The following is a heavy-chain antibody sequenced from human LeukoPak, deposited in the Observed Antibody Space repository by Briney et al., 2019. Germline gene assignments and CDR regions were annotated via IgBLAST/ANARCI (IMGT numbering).Heavy chain of an antibody. CDR1: GFTFSSYA. CDR2: IKQDGSEK. V-gene: IGHV3-7*01. Sequence: GGSLRLSCAASGFTFSSYAMSWVRQAPGKGLEWVANIKQDGSEKYYVDSVKGRFTISRDNAKNSLYLQMNSLRAEDTAVYYCAREASIGDYDPWGQGTLVTVSS. D-gene: IGHD4-17*01. CDR3: AREASIGDYDP. J-gene: IGHJ5*02.